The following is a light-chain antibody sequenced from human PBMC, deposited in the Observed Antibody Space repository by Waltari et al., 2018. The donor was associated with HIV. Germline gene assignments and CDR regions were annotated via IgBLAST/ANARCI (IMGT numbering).Light chain of an antibody. Sequence: SSELTQDPTVSVALGHSVTITCRGDSLRTFYASWYQQKPGQAPILVIYGKNYRPSGIPDRFSGSSSGNTASLTITGAQAEDGAEYFCNSRDSSVNDVVFGGGTKLTVL. CDR2: GKN. CDR1: SLRTFY. CDR3: NSRDSSVNDVV. J-gene: IGLJ2*01. V-gene: IGLV3-19*01.